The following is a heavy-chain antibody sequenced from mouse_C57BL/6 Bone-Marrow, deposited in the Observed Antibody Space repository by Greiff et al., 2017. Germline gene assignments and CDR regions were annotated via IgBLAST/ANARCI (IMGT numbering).Heavy chain of an antibody. Sequence: EVKLMESGAELVRPGASVKLSCTASGFHIKDDYMHWVKQRPEQGLEWIGWIDPENGDTEYASKFQGKATITADTASNTAYLQLSSLTSEDTAVYYCTSLWDYWGQGTTLTVSS. V-gene: IGHV14-4*01. D-gene: IGHD1-1*02. J-gene: IGHJ2*01. CDR2: IDPENGDT. CDR1: GFHIKDDY. CDR3: TSLWDY.